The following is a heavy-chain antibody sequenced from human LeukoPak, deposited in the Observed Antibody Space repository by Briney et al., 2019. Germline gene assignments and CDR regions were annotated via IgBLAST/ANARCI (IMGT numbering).Heavy chain of an antibody. CDR1: GFTFSSYG. Sequence: PGRSLRLSCAASGFTFSSYGMHWARQAPGEGLEWVAVIWYDERNKYYTDSVKGRFTISRDNSKNTVYLQMNSLGVEDTAVYYCARGGFSGTFYYFDNWGQGTLVTVSS. CDR2: IWYDERNK. CDR3: ARGGFSGTFYYFDN. V-gene: IGHV3-33*01. J-gene: IGHJ4*02. D-gene: IGHD1-26*01.